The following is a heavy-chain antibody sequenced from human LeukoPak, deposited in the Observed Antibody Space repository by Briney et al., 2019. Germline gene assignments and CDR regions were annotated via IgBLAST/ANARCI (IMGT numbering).Heavy chain of an antibody. V-gene: IGHV1-2*06. CDR3: AGDLPSPGISVAEDY. CDR2: INPDSGGT. Sequence: ASVKVSCKASGYTFTGYYMFWPRQAPGQGLEWMGRINPDSGGTNYAQKFQGRVTMTRDTSITTAYMELSSLRSDDTAVYYCAGDLPSPGISVAEDYWGQGTLVTVSS. D-gene: IGHD6-19*01. J-gene: IGHJ4*02. CDR1: GYTFTGYY.